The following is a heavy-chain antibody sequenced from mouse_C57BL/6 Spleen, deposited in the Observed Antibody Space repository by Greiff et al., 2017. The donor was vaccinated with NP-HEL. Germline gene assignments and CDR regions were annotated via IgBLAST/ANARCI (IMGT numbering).Heavy chain of an antibody. J-gene: IGHJ4*01. V-gene: IGHV1-26*01. CDR1: GYTFTDYY. CDR3: ARDHWGYAMDY. Sequence: VQLQQSGPELVKPGASVKISCKASGYTFTDYYMNWVKQSHGKSLEWIGDINPNNGGTSYNQKFKGKATLTVDKSSSTAYMELRSLTSEDSAVYYCARDHWGYAMDYWGQGTSVTVSS. CDR2: INPNNGGT.